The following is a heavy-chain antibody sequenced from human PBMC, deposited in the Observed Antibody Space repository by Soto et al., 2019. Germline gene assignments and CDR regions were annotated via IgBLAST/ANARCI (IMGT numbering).Heavy chain of an antibody. Sequence: GESLKISCKGSGYSFTSYWISWVRQMPGKGLEWMGRIDPSDSYTNYSPSFQGHVTISADKSISTAYLQWSSLKASDTAMYYCARLPTTAVTIFGVVINYGMDVWGQGTTVTVSS. CDR2: IDPSDSYT. CDR3: ARLPTTAVTIFGVVINYGMDV. J-gene: IGHJ6*02. CDR1: GYSFTSYW. D-gene: IGHD3-3*01. V-gene: IGHV5-10-1*01.